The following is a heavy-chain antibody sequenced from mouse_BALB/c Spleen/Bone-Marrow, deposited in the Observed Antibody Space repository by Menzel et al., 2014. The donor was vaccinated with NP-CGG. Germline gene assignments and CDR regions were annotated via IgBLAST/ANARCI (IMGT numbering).Heavy chain of an antibody. CDR2: IWAGGST. Sequence: VKLMESGPGLVAPSQSLSTTCTVSGFSLISYGVHWVRQPPGKGLEWLGVIWAGGSTNYNSALMSRLSISKDNSKSQVFLKMNSLQTDDTAMYYCASMITTTYWGQGTLVTVSA. D-gene: IGHD2-4*01. J-gene: IGHJ3*01. CDR1: GFSLISYG. CDR3: ASMITTTY. V-gene: IGHV2-9*02.